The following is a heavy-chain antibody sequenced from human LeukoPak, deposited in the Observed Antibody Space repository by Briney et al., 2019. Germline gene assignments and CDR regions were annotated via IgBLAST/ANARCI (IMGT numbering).Heavy chain of an antibody. D-gene: IGHD5-18*01. CDR1: GFTFGDYA. Sequence: GGSLRLSCTASGFTFGDYAMTWVRQAPGKGLEWVGFIRSKTNGGTTDYAASVKGRFTISRDDSKNSLYLQMNSLKTEDTAVYYCATYSSYYYYYYMDVWGKGTTVTVSS. CDR2: IRSKTNGGTT. V-gene: IGHV3-49*04. J-gene: IGHJ6*03. CDR3: ATYSSYYYYYYMDV.